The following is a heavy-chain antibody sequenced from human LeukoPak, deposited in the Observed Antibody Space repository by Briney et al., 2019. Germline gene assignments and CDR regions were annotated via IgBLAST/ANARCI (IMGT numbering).Heavy chain of an antibody. J-gene: IGHJ4*02. Sequence: ASAKVSCKASGYTFTSYGISWVRQAPGQGLEWMGWISAYSGNTNYAQNLQGRVTMTTDTSTSTAYMELRSLRSDDTAVYYCARSRYGDSYFRYWGQGTLVTVSS. CDR1: GYTFTSYG. V-gene: IGHV1-18*01. CDR2: ISAYSGNT. D-gene: IGHD4-17*01. CDR3: ARSRYGDSYFRY.